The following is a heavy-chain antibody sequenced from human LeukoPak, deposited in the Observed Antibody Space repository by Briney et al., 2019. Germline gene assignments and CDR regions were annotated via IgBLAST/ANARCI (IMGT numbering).Heavy chain of an antibody. Sequence: GASVKVSCKASGYTFTGYYMHWVLQAPGQGLEWMGRINPNSGGTNYAQKFQGRVTMTRDTSISTAYMELSRLRSDDTAVYYCARIYSSVWYFFDYWGQGTLVTVSS. V-gene: IGHV1-2*06. CDR3: ARIYSSVWYFFDY. J-gene: IGHJ4*02. CDR1: GYTFTGYY. CDR2: INPNSGGT. D-gene: IGHD6-19*01.